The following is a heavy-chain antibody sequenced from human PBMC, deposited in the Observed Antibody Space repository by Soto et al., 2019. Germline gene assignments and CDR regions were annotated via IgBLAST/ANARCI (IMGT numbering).Heavy chain of an antibody. CDR2: ISAYNGNT. Sequence: GASVKVSCKASGYTFTSYGISWVRQAPGQGLEWMGRISAYNGNTNYAQKLQGRVTMTTDTSTTTAYMELRGLTSDDTAIYYCAKNGQPPYYYYGLDVWGQGTTVTVSS. CDR3: AKNGQPPYYYYGLDV. V-gene: IGHV1-18*01. D-gene: IGHD2-8*01. CDR1: GYTFTSYG. J-gene: IGHJ6*02.